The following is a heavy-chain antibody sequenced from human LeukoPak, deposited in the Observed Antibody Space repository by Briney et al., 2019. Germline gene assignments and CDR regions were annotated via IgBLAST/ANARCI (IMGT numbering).Heavy chain of an antibody. CDR2: IYYTGSA. CDR3: ARDRRESSKPNDAFDI. CDR1: GGYISSYY. V-gene: IGHV4-59*01. J-gene: IGHJ3*02. D-gene: IGHD4-11*01. Sequence: SETLSLTCSVSGGYISSYYWSWIRQPPGKGLEWIGYIYYTGSANYNPSLESRVTISIDTSKKQLSQKLRSVTAADTAVYYCARDRRESSKPNDAFDIWGQGTMVTVSS.